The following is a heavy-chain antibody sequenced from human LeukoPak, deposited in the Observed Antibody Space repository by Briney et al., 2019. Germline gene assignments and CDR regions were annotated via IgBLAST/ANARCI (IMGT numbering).Heavy chain of an antibody. CDR3: ARVDCSGGSCFSRIIDY. D-gene: IGHD2-15*01. Sequence: PSQTLSLTCTVSGGSISSGDYYWSWIRQPPGKGLEWIVYIYYSGSTYYNPSLKSRVTISVDTSKNQFSLKLSSVTAADTAVYYCARVDCSGGSCFSRIIDYWGQGTLVTVSS. CDR1: GGSISSGDYY. CDR2: IYYSGST. J-gene: IGHJ4*02. V-gene: IGHV4-30-4*01.